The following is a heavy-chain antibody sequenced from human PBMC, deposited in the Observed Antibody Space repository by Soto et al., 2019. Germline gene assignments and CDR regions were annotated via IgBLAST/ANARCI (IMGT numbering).Heavy chain of an antibody. CDR3: VRHPDRDC. CDR1: GGSISRISSDY. Sequence: QLHLQESGPGQVEPSETLSLTCTVSGGSISRISSDYWGWIRQPPGKGLEWIGSINYSGTTYHNPSLESRVTVSVDTSKNQFSLKLSSVTDADAAVYYCVRHPDRDCWGQGTLVTVSS. J-gene: IGHJ4*02. V-gene: IGHV4-39*01. CDR2: INYSGTT.